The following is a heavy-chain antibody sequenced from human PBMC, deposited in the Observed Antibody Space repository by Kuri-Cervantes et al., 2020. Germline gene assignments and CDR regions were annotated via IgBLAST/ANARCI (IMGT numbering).Heavy chain of an antibody. CDR3: ARGRYYDSSGYYYRPSYWYLDL. D-gene: IGHD3-22*01. CDR2: INHSGST. V-gene: IGHV4-34*01. Sequence: SQTLSLTCAVYGGSFSGYYWSWIRQPPGKGLEWIGEINHSGSTNYNPSLKSRVTISVDTSKNQFSLKLSSVTAADTAVYYCARGRYYDSSGYYYRPSYWYLDLWGRGTLVTVSS. CDR1: GGSFSGYY. J-gene: IGHJ2*01.